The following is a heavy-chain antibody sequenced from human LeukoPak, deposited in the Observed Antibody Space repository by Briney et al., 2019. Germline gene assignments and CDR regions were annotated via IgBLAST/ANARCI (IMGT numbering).Heavy chain of an antibody. J-gene: IGHJ5*02. CDR1: GGSISSYY. CDR2: IYYSGST. Sequence: PSETLSLTCTVSGGSISSYYWSWIRQPPGKGLEWIGYIYYSGSTNYNPSLKSRVTISVDTSKNQFSLKLSSVTAADTAVYYCARGRYYYDSSGYYHDNWFDPWGQGTLVTVSS. D-gene: IGHD3-22*01. CDR3: ARGRYYYDSSGYYHDNWFDP. V-gene: IGHV4-59*01.